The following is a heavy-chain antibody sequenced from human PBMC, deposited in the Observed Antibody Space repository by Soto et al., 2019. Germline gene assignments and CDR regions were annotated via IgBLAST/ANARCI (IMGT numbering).Heavy chain of an antibody. Sequence: SETLSLTCTVSGGSIGSYYWSWLRQPPGKGLEWIGHIYYSGSTKYSPSLKSRVTISVDTSKNQFSLKLNSVTAADTAVFYCARGDGCGGNCFYGMDVWGQGTTVTVSS. D-gene: IGHD2-21*01. V-gene: IGHV4-59*01. CDR2: IYYSGST. CDR1: GGSIGSYY. CDR3: ARGDGCGGNCFYGMDV. J-gene: IGHJ6*02.